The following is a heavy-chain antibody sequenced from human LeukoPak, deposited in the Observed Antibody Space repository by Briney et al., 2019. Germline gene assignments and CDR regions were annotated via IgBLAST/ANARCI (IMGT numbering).Heavy chain of an antibody. J-gene: IGHJ4*02. CDR2: ISSSGSTI. D-gene: IGHD2-15*01. CDR1: GFTFSDYY. V-gene: IGHV3-11*01. Sequence: GGSLRLSCAASGFTFSDYYMSWIRQAPGKGPEWVSYISSSGSTIYYADSVKGRFTISRDNAKNSLYLQMNSLRAEDTAVYYCARDHVVAATDYWGQGTLVTVSS. CDR3: ARDHVVAATDY.